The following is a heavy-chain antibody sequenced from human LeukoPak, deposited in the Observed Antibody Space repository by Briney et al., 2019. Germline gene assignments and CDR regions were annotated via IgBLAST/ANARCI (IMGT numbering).Heavy chain of an antibody. CDR3: ASRYGAETAFDI. V-gene: IGHV5-51*01. Sequence: GESLKISCKGSGYTFTNYWIGWVRQMPVKGLDFMGIIYPGDSDTRYSPSFQGQVTISADKSFTTAYLQWSSLKTSDTAMYYCASRYGAETAFDIWGQGTMVTVSS. D-gene: IGHD4-17*01. CDR2: IYPGDSDT. CDR1: GYTFTNYW. J-gene: IGHJ3*02.